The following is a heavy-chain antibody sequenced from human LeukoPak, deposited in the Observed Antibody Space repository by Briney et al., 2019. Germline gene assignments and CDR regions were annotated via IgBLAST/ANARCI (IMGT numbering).Heavy chain of an antibody. V-gene: IGHV1-69*06. CDR3: ASGELRYYGSGSYSLDY. CDR1: GGTFGSYA. Sequence: SVKVSCKASGGTFGSYAISWVRQAPGQGLEWMGAIIPIFGTANYAQKFQGRVTITADKSTSTAYMELSSLRSEDTAVYYCASGELRYYGSGSYSLDYWGQGTLVTVSS. J-gene: IGHJ4*02. D-gene: IGHD3-10*01. CDR2: IIPIFGTA.